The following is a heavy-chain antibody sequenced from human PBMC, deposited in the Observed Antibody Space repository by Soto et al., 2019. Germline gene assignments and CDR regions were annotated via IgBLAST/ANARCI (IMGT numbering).Heavy chain of an antibody. CDR2: VSIGGST. J-gene: IGHJ4*02. CDR1: GFTFSSYA. Sequence: DVQLLESGGGLVQPEGSLRLSCAASGFTFSSYAMGWVRQGPGKGLEWVAVVSIGGSTHYADSVRGRFTISRDNSKNTLSLQMNSLTAADTAVYFCAKRRGAGGHFYYWGQGALVTVSS. CDR3: AKRRGAGGHFYY. D-gene: IGHD2-15*01. V-gene: IGHV3-23*01.